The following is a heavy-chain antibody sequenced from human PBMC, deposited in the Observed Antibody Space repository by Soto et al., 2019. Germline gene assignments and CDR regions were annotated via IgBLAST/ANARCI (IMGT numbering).Heavy chain of an antibody. J-gene: IGHJ4*02. CDR3: ARDRGPVVVVAATGSLRENYFDY. Sequence: QVQLQESGPGLVKPSQTLSLTCTVSGGSISSGGYYWSWIRQHPGKGLEWFGSIFSGGSTYYNPSLKSRVTISVYTSKNQFSLKLSSVTAADTAVYYCARDRGPVVVVAATGSLRENYFDYWGQGTLVTVSS. CDR1: GGSISSGGYY. D-gene: IGHD2-15*01. CDR2: IFSGGST. V-gene: IGHV4-31*03.